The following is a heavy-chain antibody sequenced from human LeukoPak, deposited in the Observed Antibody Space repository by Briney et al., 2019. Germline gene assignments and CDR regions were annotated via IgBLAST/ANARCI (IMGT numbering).Heavy chain of an antibody. Sequence: GGSLRLSCAASGFTFSDYYMSWIRQAPGKGLEWVSYISSSGSTIYYADSVKGRFTISRDNAKNSLYLQMNSLRAEDTAVYYCAREGDIVATINFDLWGRGTLVTVSS. CDR1: GFTFSDYY. CDR2: ISSSGSTI. D-gene: IGHD5-12*01. J-gene: IGHJ2*01. V-gene: IGHV3-11*01. CDR3: AREGDIVATINFDL.